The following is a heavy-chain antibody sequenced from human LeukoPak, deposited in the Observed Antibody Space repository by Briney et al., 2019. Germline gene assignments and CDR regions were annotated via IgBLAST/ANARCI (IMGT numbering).Heavy chain of an antibody. J-gene: IGHJ3*02. CDR1: ASTFGTYV. CDR3: ARGWHCSGHCDTFDI. V-gene: IGHV3-30*04. D-gene: IGHD2-15*01. Sequence: PGRSLRLSCAASASTFGTYVMHWVRQAPGRGLEWVAGISVDGRSEHYPDSVRGRFTIFRDNSKNTLYLQMDSLTDEDTAVYHCARGWHCSGHCDTFDIWGQGTMVTVSS. CDR2: ISVDGRSE.